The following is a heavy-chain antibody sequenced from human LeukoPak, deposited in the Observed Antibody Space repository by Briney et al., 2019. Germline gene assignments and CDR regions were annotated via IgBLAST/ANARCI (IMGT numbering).Heavy chain of an antibody. D-gene: IGHD3-3*01. J-gene: IGHJ4*02. CDR2: ISSSSIYI. CDR3: ARDRNTDFWSGYYTNYFDY. Sequence: PGGSLRLSCAASGFIFSSYSMNWVRQAPGKGLEWVSSISSSSIYIYYADSVKGRFDIAKNSLYMKMNSLRAEETAVYYCARDRNTDFWSGYYTNYFDYWGQGTLVTVSS. V-gene: IGHV3-21*01. CDR1: GFIFSSYS.